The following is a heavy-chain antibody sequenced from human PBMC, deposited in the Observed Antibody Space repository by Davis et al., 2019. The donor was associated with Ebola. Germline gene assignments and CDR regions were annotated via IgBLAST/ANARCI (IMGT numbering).Heavy chain of an antibody. CDR1: GFTFSSYD. Sequence: PGGSLRLSCAASGFTFSSYDMHWVRQATGKGLEWVSAIGTAGDTYYPGSVKGRLTISRENAKNSLYLQMNSLRAGDTAVYYCARARFGSSCYDYWGQGTLVIVSS. J-gene: IGHJ4*02. D-gene: IGHD6-13*01. CDR3: ARARFGSSCYDY. CDR2: IGTAGDT. V-gene: IGHV3-13*01.